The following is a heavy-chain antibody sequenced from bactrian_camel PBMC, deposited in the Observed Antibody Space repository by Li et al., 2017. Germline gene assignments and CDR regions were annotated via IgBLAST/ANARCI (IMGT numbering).Heavy chain of an antibody. CDR3: HIGTVGGTRCRQST. V-gene: IGHV3S53*01. CDR1: GYIASRYC. Sequence: HVQLVESGGGSVQSGGSLRLSCAASGYIASRYCLAWFRQAPGKERDWVATIDSARRTAYTDSVKGRFTVSQDNAKHAMTLQMNSLKPEDTAMYYCHIGTVGGTRCRQSTWGQGTQVTVS. CDR2: IDSARRT. D-gene: IGHD2*01. J-gene: IGHJ4*01.